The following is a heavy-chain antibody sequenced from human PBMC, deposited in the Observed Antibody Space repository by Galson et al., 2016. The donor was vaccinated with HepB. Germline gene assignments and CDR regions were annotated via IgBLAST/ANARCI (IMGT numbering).Heavy chain of an antibody. J-gene: IGHJ4*02. CDR2: ISGNGGTV. CDR1: FIFSDYN. D-gene: IGHD1-26*01. V-gene: IGHV3-48*04. Sequence: FIFSDYNLNWVRQAPGRGLEWVSFISGNGGTVYYADSVEGRFTISRDNTKNSLYLQMFSLTAEDTAVYYCVKSLSGTWYFDSWGRGTLVTVSS. CDR3: VKSLSGTWYFDS.